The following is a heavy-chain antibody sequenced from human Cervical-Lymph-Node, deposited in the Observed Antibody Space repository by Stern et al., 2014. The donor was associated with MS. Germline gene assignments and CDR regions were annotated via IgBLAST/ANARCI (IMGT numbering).Heavy chain of an antibody. CDR1: GFTFDDYG. Sequence: EVQLVESGGDLVQPGRSLRLSCEASGFTFDDYGLPLVRRIPGKGLEWVSGIRCNSGSIRYADSEKGRYTISRANAKNSLYLQFNSLRSEDTALYYCVRASLWVREPLDFWGQGTLVTVSS. V-gene: IGHV3-9*01. J-gene: IGHJ4*01. CDR3: VRASLWVREPLDF. D-gene: IGHD3-10*01. CDR2: IRCNSGSI.